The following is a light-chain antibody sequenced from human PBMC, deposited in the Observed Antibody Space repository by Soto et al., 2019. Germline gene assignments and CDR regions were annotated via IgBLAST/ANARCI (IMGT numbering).Light chain of an antibody. V-gene: IGLV2-14*03. J-gene: IGLJ1*01. Sequence: QSALTQPASVSGSPGQSITISCTGTSSDVGGYNSVSWYQHHPGKAPKLMIYNVSNRPSGVSNRFSGSKSGNTASLNISGLQAEDEADYYCSSYTSSSTYVFGTGTKVTVL. CDR3: SSYTSSSTYV. CDR1: SSDVGGYNS. CDR2: NVS.